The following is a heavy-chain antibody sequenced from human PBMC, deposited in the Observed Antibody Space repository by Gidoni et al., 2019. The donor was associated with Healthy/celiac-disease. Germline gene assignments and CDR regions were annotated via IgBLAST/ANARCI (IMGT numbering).Heavy chain of an antibody. Sequence: EVQLLESGGGVVQPGGSLRLSCAASGITFSRYAMSWVRQAPGKGLECVSAISGSGCSTYYAYSVKVRFTISSDNSKNTLYLQMNSLRAEDTAVYYCAKGITMIVVVSDAFDIWGQGTMVTVSS. J-gene: IGHJ3*02. CDR2: ISGSGCST. CDR3: AKGITMIVVVSDAFDI. V-gene: IGHV3-23*01. D-gene: IGHD3-22*01. CDR1: GITFSRYA.